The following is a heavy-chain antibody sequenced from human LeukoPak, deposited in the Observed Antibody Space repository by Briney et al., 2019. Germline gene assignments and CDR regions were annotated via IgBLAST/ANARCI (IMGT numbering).Heavy chain of an antibody. CDR1: GFTFISYG. Sequence: GGSLRLSCAASGFTFISYGMHWVRQAPGKGLEWVAFIRYDGSNKYYADSVKGRFTISRDNAKNSLYLQMNSLRAEDTGVYYCTRSELGYYYYYMDVWGKGTTVTVSS. CDR3: TRSELGYYYYYMDV. J-gene: IGHJ6*03. CDR2: IRYDGSNK. V-gene: IGHV3-30*02. D-gene: IGHD7-27*01.